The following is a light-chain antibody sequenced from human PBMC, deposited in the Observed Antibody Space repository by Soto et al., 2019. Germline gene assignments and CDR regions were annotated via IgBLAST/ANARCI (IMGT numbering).Light chain of an antibody. CDR1: SSDVGAYNY. Sequence: QSVLTQPASVSGSPGQSITISCTGTSSDVGAYNYVSWYQQHPGRAPKLIIYEVSDRPSGISDRFSGSKSGNTASLTISGLQAEDEADYYCCSYTTTYTLVFGGGTKLTVL. CDR3: CSYTTTYTLV. CDR2: EVS. V-gene: IGLV2-14*01. J-gene: IGLJ3*02.